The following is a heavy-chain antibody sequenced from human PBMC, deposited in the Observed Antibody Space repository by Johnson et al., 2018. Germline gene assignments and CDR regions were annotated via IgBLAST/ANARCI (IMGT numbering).Heavy chain of an antibody. V-gene: IGHV3-30*18. CDR3: AKGHDYGDYYYYMDV. J-gene: IGHJ6*03. Sequence: QVQLVESGGGVVQPGRSLRLSCAASGFTFNAYGMHWVRQAPGKGLEWVAVISYDGSNKYYADSVKGRFTISRDNSKNTLYLQMNSLRAEETAVYYCAKGHDYGDYYYYMDVWGKGTTVTVS. CDR1: GFTFNAYG. CDR2: ISYDGSNK. D-gene: IGHD4-17*01.